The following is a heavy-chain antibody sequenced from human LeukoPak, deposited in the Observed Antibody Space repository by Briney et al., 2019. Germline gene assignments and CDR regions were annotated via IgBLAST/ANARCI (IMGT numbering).Heavy chain of an antibody. D-gene: IGHD5-18*01. Sequence: GGSLRLSCAASGFTFSSYAMSWVRQAPGKGLEWVSGISGSGGSTYYADSVKGRFTISRDTSKNTLYLRMNSLRAEDTAVYYCAKVENTARGYFDYWGQGTLVTVSS. CDR3: AKVENTARGYFDY. CDR1: GFTFSSYA. CDR2: ISGSGGST. J-gene: IGHJ4*02. V-gene: IGHV3-23*01.